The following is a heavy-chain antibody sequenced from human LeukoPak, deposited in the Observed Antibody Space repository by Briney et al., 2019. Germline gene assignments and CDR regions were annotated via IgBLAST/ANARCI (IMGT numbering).Heavy chain of an antibody. Sequence: SVKVSCKASGGTCSSYAISWVRQVPGQGLEWMGGIIPIFGTANYAQKFQGRVTITADESTSTAYMELSSLRSEDTAVYYCARHYDILTGYGFLAFDIWGQGTMVTVSS. CDR3: ARHYDILTGYGFLAFDI. CDR2: IIPIFGTA. D-gene: IGHD3-9*01. CDR1: GGTCSSYA. J-gene: IGHJ3*02. V-gene: IGHV1-69*13.